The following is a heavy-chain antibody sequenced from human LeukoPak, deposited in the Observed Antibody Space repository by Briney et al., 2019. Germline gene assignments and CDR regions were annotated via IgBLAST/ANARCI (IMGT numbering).Heavy chain of an antibody. J-gene: IGHJ4*02. CDR3: AKVGYDYVWGSPDY. CDR1: GFTFSNYG. CDR2: IRYDGSNK. Sequence: PGGSLRLSCAASGFTFSNYGMHWVRQAPGKGLEWVAFIRYDGSNKYYADSVKGRFTISRDNSKNTLYLQMDSLRAEDTAVYYCAKVGYDYVWGSPDYWGQGTLVSV. D-gene: IGHD3-16*01. V-gene: IGHV3-30*02.